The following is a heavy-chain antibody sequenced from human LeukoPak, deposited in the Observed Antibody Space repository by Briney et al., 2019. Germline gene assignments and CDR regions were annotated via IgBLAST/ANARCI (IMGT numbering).Heavy chain of an antibody. CDR3: ARLTYDYGDSDFDY. CDR2: IIPILGIA. J-gene: IGHJ4*02. V-gene: IGHV1-69*04. Sequence: SVKVSCKASGGTFSSYAISWVRQAPGQGLEWMGRIIPILGIANYPQKFQGRVTITADKSTSTPYMQLSRLSDDGPAVHYWARLTYDYGDSDFDYWGKGTLVTVSS. CDR1: GGTFSSYA. D-gene: IGHD4-17*01.